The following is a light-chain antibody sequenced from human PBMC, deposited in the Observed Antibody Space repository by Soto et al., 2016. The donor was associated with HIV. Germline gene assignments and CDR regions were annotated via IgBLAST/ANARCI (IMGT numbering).Light chain of an antibody. CDR3: QVWDSSSDYSGV. CDR1: NIGRKI. CDR2: DDK. V-gene: IGLV3-21*02. J-gene: IGLJ3*02. Sequence: SYELTQPPSVSVAPGQTARITCGGNNIGRKIVHWYQQRPGQAPLPVVYDDKVRPSGIPERFSGSNSGNTAILTISRVEAGDEADYYCQVWDSSSDYSGVFGGGTKLTVL.